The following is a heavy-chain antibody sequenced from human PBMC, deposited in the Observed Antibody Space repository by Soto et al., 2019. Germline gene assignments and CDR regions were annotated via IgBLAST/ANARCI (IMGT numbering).Heavy chain of an antibody. CDR2: ISGSGGST. Sequence: GGSLRLSCAASGFTFSSYAMSWVRQAPGRGLEWVSAISGSGGSTYYADSVKGRFTISRDNSKNTLYLQMNSLRAEDMAVYYCAKDPRGYSSGWYTYWGQGTLVTVSS. J-gene: IGHJ4*02. CDR1: GFTFSSYA. CDR3: AKDPRGYSSGWYTY. V-gene: IGHV3-23*01. D-gene: IGHD6-19*01.